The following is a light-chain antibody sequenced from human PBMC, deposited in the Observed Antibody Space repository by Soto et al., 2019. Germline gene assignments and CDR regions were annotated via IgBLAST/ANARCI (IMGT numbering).Light chain of an antibody. CDR2: GAS. Sequence: DIVLTHAPGTLSFSPVERATLSCRASQSVSSSYLAWYQQKPGQAPRLLIYGASSRATGIPDRFSGSGSGTDFPLTISRLEPEDFAVYYCQQYGSSRTFSQGTKVDIK. CDR3: QQYGSSRT. CDR1: QSVSSSY. V-gene: IGKV3-20*01. J-gene: IGKJ1*01.